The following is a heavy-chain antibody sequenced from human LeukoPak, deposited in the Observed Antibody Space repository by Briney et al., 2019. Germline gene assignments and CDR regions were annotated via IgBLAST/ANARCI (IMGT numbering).Heavy chain of an antibody. CDR3: ARVDGHSSGYRPFDY. CDR1: GFTFNNCA. V-gene: IGHV3-30*01. J-gene: IGHJ4*02. Sequence: GGSLRLSCAASGFTFNNCAMNWVRQAPGKGLEWVAVISYDGSNKYYADSVKGRFTISRDNSKNTVYVQMNSLRAEDTAVYYCARVDGHSSGYRPFDYWGQGTLVTVSS. CDR2: ISYDGSNK. D-gene: IGHD3-22*01.